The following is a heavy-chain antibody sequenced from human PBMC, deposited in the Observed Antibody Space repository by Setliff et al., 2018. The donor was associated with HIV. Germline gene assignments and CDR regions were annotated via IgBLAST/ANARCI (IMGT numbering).Heavy chain of an antibody. CDR3: ARVPRQLLKGAAAYFDY. CDR1: GGSISSYY. J-gene: IGHJ4*02. V-gene: IGHV4-59*01. D-gene: IGHD5-18*01. CDR2: IYYSGNT. Sequence: SETLSLTCTVSGGSISSYYWSWIRQPPGKGLEWIGYIYYSGNTNYNPSLKSRVTISVDTSKKQFSLRLSSVTAADTAVYYCARVPRQLLKGAAAYFDYWGQGILVTVSS.